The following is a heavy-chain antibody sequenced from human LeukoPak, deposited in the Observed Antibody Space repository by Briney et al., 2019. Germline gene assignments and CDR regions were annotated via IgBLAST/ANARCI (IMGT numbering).Heavy chain of an antibody. CDR2: IIPIFGTA. J-gene: IGHJ6*03. CDR3: ARVDTMVRGVGTGSRYYYYMDV. V-gene: IGHV1-69*05. D-gene: IGHD3-10*01. CDR1: GGTFSSYA. Sequence: ASVKASCKASGGTFSSYAISWVRQAPGQGLEWMGGIIPIFGTANYAQKFQGRVTITTDESTSTAYMELSSLRSEDTAVYYCARVDTMVRGVGTGSRYYYYMDVWGKGTTVTVSS.